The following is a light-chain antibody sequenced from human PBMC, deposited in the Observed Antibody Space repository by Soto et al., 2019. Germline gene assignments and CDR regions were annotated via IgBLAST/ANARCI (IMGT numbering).Light chain of an antibody. CDR1: QGIRSW. V-gene: IGKV1-12*01. J-gene: IGKJ4*02. Sequence: IQMTKSASSVSASVGDTVTITCRASQGIRSWLDWYQQKPGKAPKILIYGTSTLRSGVPSRFSGSGSGTHFTLTISDLQPEDFATYFCQQALSFPLTFGGGTKVDMK. CDR3: QQALSFPLT. CDR2: GTS.